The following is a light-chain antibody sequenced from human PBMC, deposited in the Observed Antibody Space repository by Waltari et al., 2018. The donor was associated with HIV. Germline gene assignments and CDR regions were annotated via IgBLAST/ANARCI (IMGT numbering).Light chain of an antibody. CDR3: CSYAGNTWM. V-gene: IGLV2-23*02. CDR1: SSKVGPYNL. J-gene: IGLJ3*02. Sequence: QAALTQPASVSGSPGRSITIPCTGTSSKVGPYNLSAWYQQYPGKAPKLISYDVTKRLCGLSSRFSGSRSDNTASLTIAGLQAEDDADYYCCSYAGNTWMFAGGTQLTVL. CDR2: DVT.